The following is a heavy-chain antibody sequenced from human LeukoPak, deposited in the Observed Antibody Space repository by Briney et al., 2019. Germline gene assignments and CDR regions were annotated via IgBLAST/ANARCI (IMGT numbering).Heavy chain of an antibody. CDR3: ARGYTNYGYVFDI. J-gene: IGHJ3*02. D-gene: IGHD4-11*01. Sequence: GGSLRLSCAASEFSVGSNYMTWVRQAPGKGLEWVSSISSSSSYIYYADSVKGRFTISRDNARNSLYLQMNNLRVEDTAVYYCARGYTNYGYVFDIWGQGTMVTVSS. CDR2: ISSSSSYI. V-gene: IGHV3-21*04. CDR1: EFSVGSNY.